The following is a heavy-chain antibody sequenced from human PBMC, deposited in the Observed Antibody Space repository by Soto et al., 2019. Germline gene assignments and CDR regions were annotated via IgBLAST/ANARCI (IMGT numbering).Heavy chain of an antibody. CDR3: ARAKDRPQLGGNYYSIMDV. CDR1: GGTFSTAA. J-gene: IGHJ6*02. V-gene: IGHV1-69*11. D-gene: IGHD3-3*02. CDR2: IMPILRTA. Sequence: QVQVVQSGAEVKKPGSSVKVSCKASGGTFSTAAISWVRQAPGQGLEWMGGIMPILRTADYAQKFQGRVTITADESTSTAYLELRSLRSEDTAVYYWARAKDRPQLGGNYYSIMDVWGQGTTVTVSS.